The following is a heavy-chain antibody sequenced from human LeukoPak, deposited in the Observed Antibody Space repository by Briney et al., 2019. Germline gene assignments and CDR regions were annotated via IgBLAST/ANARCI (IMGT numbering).Heavy chain of an antibody. CDR3: ASQTGSHGDAFDL. J-gene: IGHJ3*01. Sequence: GGSLRLSCAASGFTFSNYNMNWVRQAPGKGLEWFSSITGGGIYIFYADSLKGRFTISRDNAKSSLYLQMNSLRAEDTAVYYCASQTGSHGDAFDLWGQGTLVTVSS. CDR2: ITGGGIYI. CDR1: GFTFSNYN. D-gene: IGHD1-26*01. V-gene: IGHV3-21*01.